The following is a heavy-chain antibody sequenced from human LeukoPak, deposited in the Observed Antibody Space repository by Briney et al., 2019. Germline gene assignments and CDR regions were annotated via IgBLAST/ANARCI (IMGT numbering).Heavy chain of an antibody. D-gene: IGHD6-6*01. CDR1: GGSISSGGYY. V-gene: IGHV4-31*03. J-gene: IGHJ6*02. CDR2: IYYSGST. CDR3: ARATSEYDYYYGMDV. Sequence: SETLSLTCTVSGGSISSGGYYWRWIRQHPGKGLEWIGYIYYSGSTYYNPSLKSRVTISVDTSKNQFSLKLSSVTAADTAVYYCARATSEYDYYYGMDVWGQGTTVTVSS.